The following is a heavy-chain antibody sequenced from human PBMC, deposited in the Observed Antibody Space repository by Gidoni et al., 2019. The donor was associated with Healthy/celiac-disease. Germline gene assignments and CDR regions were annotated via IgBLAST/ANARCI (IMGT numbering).Heavy chain of an antibody. CDR3: ARDLAYYYDSSGYSANWFDP. Sequence: EVQLVESGGGLVMPGGSLRLSCSASGFTFSSYSMNWVRQAPGKGLEWVSSISSSSSYIYYADSVKGRFTISRDNAKNSLYLQMNSLRAEDTAVYYCARDLAYYYDSSGYSANWFDPWGQGTLVTVSS. CDR2: ISSSSSYI. CDR1: GFTFSSYS. J-gene: IGHJ5*02. V-gene: IGHV3-21*01. D-gene: IGHD3-22*01.